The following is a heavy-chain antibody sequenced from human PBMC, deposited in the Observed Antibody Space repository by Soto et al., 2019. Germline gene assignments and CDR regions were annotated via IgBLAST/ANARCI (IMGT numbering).Heavy chain of an antibody. D-gene: IGHD3-10*01. J-gene: IGHJ4*02. Sequence: GGSLRLSCAASGLTFSSYGMHWVRQAPGKGLEWVAVISYDGSNKYYADSVKGRFTISRDNSKNTLYLQMNSLRAEDTAVYYCAKDARYYGSGSYYGFYFDYWGQGTLVTVSS. V-gene: IGHV3-30*18. CDR2: ISYDGSNK. CDR1: GLTFSSYG. CDR3: AKDARYYGSGSYYGFYFDY.